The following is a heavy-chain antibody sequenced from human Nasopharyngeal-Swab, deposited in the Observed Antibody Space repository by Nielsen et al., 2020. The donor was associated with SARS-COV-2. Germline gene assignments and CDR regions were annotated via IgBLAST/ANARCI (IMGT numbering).Heavy chain of an antibody. V-gene: IGHV3-23*01. Sequence: GESLKISCAASGFTFSSYAMSWVRQAPGKGLEWVSVISGSDYSTKYADSVKGRFTISRDNSKNTVNLQMNSLTVDDTAVYYCARSYNPGGFGWLLSNDWGQGTLVTVSS. CDR2: ISGSDYST. CDR3: ARSYNPGGFGWLLSND. J-gene: IGHJ4*02. D-gene: IGHD3-9*01. CDR1: GFTFSSYA.